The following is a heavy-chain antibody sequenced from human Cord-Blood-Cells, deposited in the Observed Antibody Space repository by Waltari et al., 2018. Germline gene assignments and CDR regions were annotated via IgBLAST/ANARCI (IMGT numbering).Heavy chain of an antibody. CDR1: GFPVRSNY. J-gene: IGHJ6*02. D-gene: IGHD5-12*01. V-gene: IGHV3-53*01. CDR3: AGGYDYYYYGMDV. CDR2: IYSGGST. Sequence: EVQLVDSVGGLIQPGGSVRLPGAASGFPVRSNYMSWVRQAPGKGLEWVSVIYSGGSTYYADSVKGRFTISRDNPKNTLYLQMNSLRAEDTAVYYCAGGYDYYYYGMDVWGQGTTVTVSS.